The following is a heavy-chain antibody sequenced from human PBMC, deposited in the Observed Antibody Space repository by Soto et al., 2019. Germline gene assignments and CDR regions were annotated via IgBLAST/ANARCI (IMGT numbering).Heavy chain of an antibody. Sequence: QVQLVESGGGVVQPGRSLRLSCAASGFIFSDYVMHWVRQAPGKGLEWVAVIWYRGRDIFYADSVKGRFTISRDNSKKTLYLQLNSLRAEDTAVYYCARDQGGQSGNFIFDNWGQGTLVTVSS. CDR1: GFIFSDYV. CDR3: ARDQGGQSGNFIFDN. J-gene: IGHJ4*02. D-gene: IGHD1-26*01. CDR2: IWYRGRDI. V-gene: IGHV3-33*01.